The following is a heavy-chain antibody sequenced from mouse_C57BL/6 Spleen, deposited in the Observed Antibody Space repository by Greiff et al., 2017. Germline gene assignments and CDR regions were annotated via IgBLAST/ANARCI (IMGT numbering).Heavy chain of an antibody. V-gene: IGHV5-4*01. Sequence: EVKVEEPGAGLVKPGGSLKLSCAASGFTFSSYAMPWVRQNPEKRLEWVATIGDGGSYTYYPDKLKGQFTFSRDNANNTLYLQISHLKSEDTAMYYCAREGTTAAWYAYWGQGTLVTVSA. CDR1: GFTFSSYA. CDR2: IGDGGSYT. CDR3: AREGTTAAWYAY. J-gene: IGHJ3*01. D-gene: IGHD2-14*01.